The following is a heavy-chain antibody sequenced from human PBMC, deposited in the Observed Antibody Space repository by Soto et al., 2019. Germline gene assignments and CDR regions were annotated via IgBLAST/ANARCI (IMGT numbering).Heavy chain of an antibody. D-gene: IGHD5-12*01. CDR2: ISSSSSTI. V-gene: IGHV3-48*02. J-gene: IGHJ3*02. Sequence: GGSLRLSCAASGFTFRSYSMNWVRQAPGKGLEWVSYISSSSSTIYLADSVKGRLNISRDNDKKSLYLHMNSLRDEDTAVYYCARDVGLQYSRYGDAFDXWGQGTMVTVS. CDR3: ARDVGLQYSRYGDAFDX. CDR1: GFTFRSYS.